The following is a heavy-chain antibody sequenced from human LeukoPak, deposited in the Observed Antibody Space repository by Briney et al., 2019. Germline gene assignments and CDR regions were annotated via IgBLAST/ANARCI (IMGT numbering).Heavy chain of an antibody. CDR1: GFTFSSYS. J-gene: IGHJ4*02. CDR2: ISSSSSYI. CDR3: ARGRGYSSTDYFDY. Sequence: GGSLRLSCAASGFTFSSYSMNWVRQAPGKGLEWVSSISSSSSYIYYADSVKGRFTISRDNAKNSLSLQMNSLGAEDTAVYYCARGRGYSSTDYFDYWGQGTLVTVSS. V-gene: IGHV3-21*01. D-gene: IGHD5-18*01.